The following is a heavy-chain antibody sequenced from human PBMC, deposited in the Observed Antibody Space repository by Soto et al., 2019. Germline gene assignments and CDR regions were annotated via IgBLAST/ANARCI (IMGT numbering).Heavy chain of an antibody. J-gene: IGHJ4*02. CDR1: DGSISNHY. CDR3: TRANWYSEY. D-gene: IGHD7-27*01. Sequence: QVQLQESGPGLVKPSETLSLTCSVSDGSISNHYWSWIRQPPGKGLEWIGYIYYNGNTNYNPSLKSRVTTSVDTSRNQISLKLTTVTAADTAVYYCTRANWYSEYWGQGTLVTVSS. CDR2: IYYNGNT. V-gene: IGHV4-59*11.